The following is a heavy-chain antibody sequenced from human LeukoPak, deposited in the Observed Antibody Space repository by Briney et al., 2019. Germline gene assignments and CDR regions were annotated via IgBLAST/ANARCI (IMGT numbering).Heavy chain of an antibody. Sequence: GRSLRLSCAASGFTFSSYAMHWVRQAPGKGLEWVAVISYDGSNKYYADSVKGRFTISRDNSKNTLYLQMNSLRAEDTAVYYCARDGNVLLWAPAKGYFDYWGQGTLVTVSS. CDR3: ARDGNVLLWAPAKGYFDY. D-gene: IGHD2/OR15-2a*01. V-gene: IGHV3-30-3*01. CDR2: ISYDGSNK. J-gene: IGHJ4*02. CDR1: GFTFSSYA.